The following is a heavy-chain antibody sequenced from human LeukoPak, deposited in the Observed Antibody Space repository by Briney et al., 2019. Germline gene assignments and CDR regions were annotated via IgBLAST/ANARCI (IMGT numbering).Heavy chain of an antibody. Sequence: SVKVSCKASGGTFSSYAISWVRQAPGQGLEWMGGIIPIFGTANYAQKFQGRVTITADKSTNTAYMELSSLRSEDTAVYYCARVQAAHEAFDIWGQGTMVTVSS. CDR2: IIPIFGTA. CDR1: GGTFSSYA. V-gene: IGHV1-69*06. CDR3: ARVQAAHEAFDI. J-gene: IGHJ3*02.